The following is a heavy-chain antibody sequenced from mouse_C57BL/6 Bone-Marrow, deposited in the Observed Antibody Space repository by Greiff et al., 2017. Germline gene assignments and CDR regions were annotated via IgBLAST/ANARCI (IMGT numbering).Heavy chain of an antibody. CDR1: GFNIKDYY. Sequence: EVKLMESGAELVKPGASVKLSCTASGFNIKDYYMHWVKQRTEQGLEWIGRLDPEDGETKYAPKFPGKATITADTSSNTAYLQLSSLTTEDTAVYYCARQRGGDFDYWCQGTTLTVSS. CDR3: ARQRGGDFDY. J-gene: IGHJ2*01. CDR2: LDPEDGET. V-gene: IGHV14-2*01.